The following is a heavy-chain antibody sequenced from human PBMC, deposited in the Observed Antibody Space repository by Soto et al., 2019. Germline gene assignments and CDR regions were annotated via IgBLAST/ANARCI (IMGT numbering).Heavy chain of an antibody. V-gene: IGHV3-30*18. CDR1: GFTFSSYA. J-gene: IGHJ3*02. D-gene: IGHD7-27*01. Sequence: QMQLVESGGGVVQPGRSLRLSCAASGFTFSSYAMHWVRQAPGKGLEWVAVISYDGPDKNYADSVKGRFTISRDNSQNTLDLQMNSLRPEDTAVYYCAKGYWGDAFDIWGQGTMVTVSS. CDR3: AKGYWGDAFDI. CDR2: ISYDGPDK.